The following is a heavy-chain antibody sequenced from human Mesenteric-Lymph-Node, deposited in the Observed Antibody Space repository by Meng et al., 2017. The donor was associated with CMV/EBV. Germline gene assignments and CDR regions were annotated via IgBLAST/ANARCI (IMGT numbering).Heavy chain of an antibody. J-gene: IGHJ4*02. Sequence: ASVKVSCKASGYTFTDYDINWVRQATGQGLEWMGWMNPNSGHTGYAQKFQGRVTITADKSTSTAYMELSSLRSEDTAVYYCARAIINTGGDYWGQGTLVTVSS. V-gene: IGHV1-8*03. CDR3: ARAIINTGGDY. D-gene: IGHD3-22*01. CDR2: MNPNSGHT. CDR1: GYTFTDYD.